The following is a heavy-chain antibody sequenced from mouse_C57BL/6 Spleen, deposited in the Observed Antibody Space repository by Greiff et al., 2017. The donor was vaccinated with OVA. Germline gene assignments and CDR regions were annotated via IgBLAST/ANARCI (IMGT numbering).Heavy chain of an antibody. CDR3: ARDDYDGYYAMDY. V-gene: IGHV1-81*01. Sequence: VQLQQSGAELARPGASVKLSCKASGYTFTSYGISWVKQRTGQGLEWIGEIYPRSGNTYYNEKFKGKATLTADKSSSTAYMELRILTSEDSAVYFCARDDYDGYYAMDYWGQGTSVTVSS. CDR2: IYPRSGNT. J-gene: IGHJ4*01. CDR1: GYTFTSYG. D-gene: IGHD2-4*01.